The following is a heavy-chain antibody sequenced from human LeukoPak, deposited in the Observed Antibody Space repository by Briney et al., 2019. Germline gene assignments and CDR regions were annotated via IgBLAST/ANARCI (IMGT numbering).Heavy chain of an antibody. CDR2: IKSKTDGGTT. D-gene: IGHD5-18*01. J-gene: IGHJ4*02. CDR1: GFTFIGHW. Sequence: GGSLRLSCTASGFTFIGHWIHWVRQAPGKGQEWVGRIKSKTDGGTTDYAAPVKGRFTISRDDSVHTLYLQMNSLKTEDTAVYYCTTGGYSYGQTNDYWGQGTLVTVSS. V-gene: IGHV3-15*01. CDR3: TTGGYSYGQTNDY.